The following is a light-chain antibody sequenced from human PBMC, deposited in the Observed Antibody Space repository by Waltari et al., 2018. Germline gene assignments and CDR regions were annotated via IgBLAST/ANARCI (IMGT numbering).Light chain of an antibody. Sequence: RRSHNFLAGYQPKQGKAPRLLIYRAFTVQSGAPSRFSSSMSGTDFTLTISDLQPDDVATYYCKRYDSVPRTFGQGTKVEI. CDR1: RRSHNF. CDR3: KRYDSVPRT. J-gene: IGKJ1*01. V-gene: IGKV1-27*01. CDR2: RAF.